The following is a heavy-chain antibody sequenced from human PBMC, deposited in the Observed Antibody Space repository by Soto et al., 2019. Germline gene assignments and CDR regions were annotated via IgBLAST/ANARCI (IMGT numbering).Heavy chain of an antibody. J-gene: IGHJ5*02. CDR2: MNPNSGNT. V-gene: IGHV1-8*01. Sequence: ASVKVSCKASGYTFTSYDINWVRQATGQGLEWMGWMNPNSGNTGYAQKFQGRVTMTRNTSISTAYMELSSLRSEDTAVYYCARDFYDILTGSHGWFDPWGQGTLVTVSS. CDR3: ARDFYDILTGSHGWFDP. CDR1: GYTFTSYD. D-gene: IGHD3-9*01.